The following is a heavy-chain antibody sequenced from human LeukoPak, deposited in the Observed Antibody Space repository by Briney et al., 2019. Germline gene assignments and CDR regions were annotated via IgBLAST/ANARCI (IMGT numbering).Heavy chain of an antibody. D-gene: IGHD1-26*01. CDR2: INWNSGGT. CDR3: AKHLRATNTYIFFGLDV. J-gene: IGHJ6*02. Sequence: PGGSLRLSCAATGFTFKDYGMHWVRPPPGKGLEWVSGINWNSGGTDYADSVKGRFTISRDNAKNSLYLQMTSLRPEDTALYYCAKHLRATNTYIFFGLDVWGQGTTVTVSS. CDR1: GFTFKDYG. V-gene: IGHV3-9*01.